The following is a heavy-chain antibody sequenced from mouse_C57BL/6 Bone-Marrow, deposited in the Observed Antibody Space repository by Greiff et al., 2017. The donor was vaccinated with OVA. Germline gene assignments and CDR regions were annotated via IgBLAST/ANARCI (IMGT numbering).Heavy chain of an antibody. Sequence: DVKLQESGGGLVQPGGSLKLSCAASGIDFSRYWMSWVRRAPGKGLEWIGEINPDSSTINYAPSLKDKFIISRDNAKNTLYLQMSKVRSEDTALYYCARYYYSNFYWYFDVWGTGTTVTVSS. V-gene: IGHV4-1*01. CDR2: INPDSSTI. J-gene: IGHJ1*03. D-gene: IGHD2-5*01. CDR1: GIDFSRYW. CDR3: ARYYYSNFYWYFDV.